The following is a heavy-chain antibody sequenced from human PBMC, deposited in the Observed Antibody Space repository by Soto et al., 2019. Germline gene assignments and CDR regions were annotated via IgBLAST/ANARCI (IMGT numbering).Heavy chain of an antibody. CDR1: GYTFTSYA. Sequence: ASVKASCKASGYTFTSYAMHWVRQAPGQRLEWMGWINAGNGNTKYSQKFQGRVTITRDTSASTAYMELSSLRSEDTAVYYCASSYSNYALIDYYYYGMDAWGQGTTGTVSS. D-gene: IGHD4-4*01. V-gene: IGHV1-3*01. CDR2: INAGNGNT. J-gene: IGHJ6*02. CDR3: ASSYSNYALIDYYYYGMDA.